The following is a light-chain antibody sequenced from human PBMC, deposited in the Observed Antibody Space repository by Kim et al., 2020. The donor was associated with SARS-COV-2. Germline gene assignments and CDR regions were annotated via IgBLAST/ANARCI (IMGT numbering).Light chain of an antibody. J-gene: IGKJ1*01. Sequence: EIVLTQSPGTLSLSPGERATLSCRASQSVSSSYLAWYQQKPGQAPRLLIYGASSRATGIPDRFSGSGSGTDFTLTISRLEPEDFAVYYCQHYVSSPLTFGQGTKVDIK. CDR1: QSVSSSY. CDR2: GAS. CDR3: QHYVSSPLT. V-gene: IGKV3-20*01.